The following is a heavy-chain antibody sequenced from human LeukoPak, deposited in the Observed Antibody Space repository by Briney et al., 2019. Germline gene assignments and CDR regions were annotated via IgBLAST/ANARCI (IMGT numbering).Heavy chain of an antibody. V-gene: IGHV3-9*01. J-gene: IGHJ4*02. CDR3: ARNSYSSSRNDY. CDR1: GFTFDDYA. Sequence: GGSLRLSCTASGFTFDDYAVHWVRQVPGKGLEWVSGSANIGYADSVKGRFTISRDNAKNTLYLQMNGLRAEDTAVYYCARNSYSSSRNDYWGQGTLVTVSS. CDR2: SANI. D-gene: IGHD6-13*01.